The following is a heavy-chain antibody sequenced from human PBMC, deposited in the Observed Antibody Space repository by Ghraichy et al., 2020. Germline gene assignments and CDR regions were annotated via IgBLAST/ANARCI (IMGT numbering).Heavy chain of an antibody. Sequence: GGSLRLSCAASGFSLRNYWMHWVRQAPGKGLVWVSGINPDGSITYYADSVKGRFTISRDNAKNTLYLQVNRLRGEDTAVYFCAGVVAGYTYGTTLVYWGQTTVVVVS. CDR2: INPDGSIT. CDR3: AGVVAGYTYGTTLVY. V-gene: IGHV3-74*01. J-gene: IGHJ4*02. CDR1: GFSLRNYW. D-gene: IGHD2-15*01.